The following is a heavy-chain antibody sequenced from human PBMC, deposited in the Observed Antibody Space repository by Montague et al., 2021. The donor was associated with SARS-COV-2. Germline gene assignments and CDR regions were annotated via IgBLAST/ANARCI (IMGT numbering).Heavy chain of an antibody. V-gene: IGHV4-39*01. CDR2: IYYSGST. D-gene: IGHD5-12*01. Sequence: SETLSLTCAVSGGSISSRSYYWGWIRQPPGKGLEWIGSIYYSGSTHYNPSLKSRVTISVDTSKNRFSLKLSSVTAADTAVYYCARHGWGWLRLLRPFDYWGQGTLVTVSS. CDR1: GGSISSRSYY. J-gene: IGHJ4*02. CDR3: ARHGWGWLRLLRPFDY.